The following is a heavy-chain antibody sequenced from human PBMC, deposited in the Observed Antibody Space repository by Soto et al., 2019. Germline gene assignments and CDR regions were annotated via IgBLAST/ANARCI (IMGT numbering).Heavy chain of an antibody. Sequence: QVQLVQSGAEVKKPGSSVKVSCKASGGTFSSYAISWVRQAPGQGLEWMGGIIPIFGTANYAQKFQGRVTVTGDESTGTGYMEVRSLRSGETGVYFWAREGPRPGYYDSRGYPPPLDYWGQGTLVTVSS. J-gene: IGHJ4*02. CDR3: AREGPRPGYYDSRGYPPPLDY. D-gene: IGHD3-22*01. CDR2: IIPIFGTA. V-gene: IGHV1-69*12. CDR1: GGTFSSYA.